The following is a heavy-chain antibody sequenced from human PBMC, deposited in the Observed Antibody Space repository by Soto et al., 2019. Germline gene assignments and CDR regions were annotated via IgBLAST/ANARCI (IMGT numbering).Heavy chain of an antibody. CDR3: AREGSRTFDI. D-gene: IGHD3-10*01. CDR1: GFRFSSYW. V-gene: IGHV3-7*01. Sequence: PGGSLRLSCEASGFRFSSYWPSWVRQAPGKGLEWVANIKQDGSQKDYVDSVKGRFTISRDNAKNSLYLQMNSLRAEDTAVYYCAREGSRTFDIWGQGTKVTVSS. CDR2: IKQDGSQK. J-gene: IGHJ3*02.